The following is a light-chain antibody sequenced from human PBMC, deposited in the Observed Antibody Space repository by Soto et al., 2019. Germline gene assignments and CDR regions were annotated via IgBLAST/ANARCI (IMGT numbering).Light chain of an antibody. V-gene: IGKV3-11*01. CDR3: QQRSNWPRT. J-gene: IGKJ1*01. CDR2: DAS. CDR1: QSVSSY. Sequence: EIVLTQSPATLSLSPGERATLSCRASQSVSSYLAWYQQKPGQAPRLLIYDASNRATAIPARFSGSGSGTDFTLTISSLEPDDFAVYYCQQRSNWPRTFGQGTKVEIK.